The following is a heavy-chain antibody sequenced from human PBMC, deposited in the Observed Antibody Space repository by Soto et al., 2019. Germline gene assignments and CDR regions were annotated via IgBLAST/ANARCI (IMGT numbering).Heavy chain of an antibody. V-gene: IGHV3-30*03. CDR2: LSYDESNT. Sequence: QVQLVESGGGVVQPGRSLRLSCLASGFTFGDFGMHWVRQAPGKGLEWVAALSYDESNTYYADSVKGRFTISRDISKXXXXXXXXXXXXXXXXXXXXXXXXXXXSRSPDDWGQGTLVTVSS. CDR1: GFTFGDFG. CDR3: XXXXXXXSRSPDD. J-gene: IGHJ4*02.